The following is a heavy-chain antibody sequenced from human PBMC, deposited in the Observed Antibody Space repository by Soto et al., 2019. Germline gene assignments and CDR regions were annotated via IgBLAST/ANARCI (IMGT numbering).Heavy chain of an antibody. Sequence: ASVKVSCKASGYTFTGHYIHWVRQAPEQGPEWMGEIGPESGATRYAEKFQGRVTMTLDTSITTVYMELKNLSPDDTAVYYCGRGRSGQIVVFYWGQGTPVTVS. J-gene: IGHJ4*02. CDR2: IGPESGAT. D-gene: IGHD1-26*01. CDR3: GRGRSGQIVVFY. CDR1: GYTFTGHY. V-gene: IGHV1-2*02.